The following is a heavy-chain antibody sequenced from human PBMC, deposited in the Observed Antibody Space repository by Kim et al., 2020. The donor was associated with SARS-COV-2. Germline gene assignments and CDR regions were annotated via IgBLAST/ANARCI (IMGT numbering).Heavy chain of an antibody. CDR3: ARQGGEMQLWRYYHYVMDV. Sequence: PSETLSLTCNVSGGSISSSNYYWGWIRQPPGKGLEWIGSISDSGTTYYNPPLKSRVLISEDTSKNQFSLKLSSVTAADTAVYYCARQGGEMQLWRYYHYVMDVWGQGTTVTVSS. CDR1: GGSISSSNYY. D-gene: IGHD3-16*01. J-gene: IGHJ6*02. CDR2: ISDSGTT. V-gene: IGHV4-39*01.